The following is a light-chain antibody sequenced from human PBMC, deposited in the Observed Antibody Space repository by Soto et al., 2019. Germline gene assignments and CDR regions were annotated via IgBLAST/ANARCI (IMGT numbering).Light chain of an antibody. CDR1: QSVSSSY. CDR3: QQYCSSPRFT. Sequence: EIVLTQSPGTLSLSPGERATLSCRASQSVSSSYLAWYQQKPGQAPRLLIYGASSRATGIPDRFSGSGSGTDFTLTISRLEPEDFAVYYCQQYCSSPRFTFGPGTKVHIK. J-gene: IGKJ3*01. V-gene: IGKV3-20*01. CDR2: GAS.